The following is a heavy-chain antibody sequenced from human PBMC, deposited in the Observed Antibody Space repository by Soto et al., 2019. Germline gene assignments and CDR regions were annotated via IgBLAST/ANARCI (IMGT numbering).Heavy chain of an antibody. J-gene: IGHJ5*02. CDR1: GFSLSNVRMG. D-gene: IGHD1-20*01. V-gene: IGHV2-26*01. CDR2: IFSNDEK. CDR3: PRIRAQMALGIELHVDA. Sequence: QVTLKESGPVLVKPTETLTLTCTVSGFSLSNVRMGVSWIRQPPGKAPEWLAHIFSNDEKSISTSLKSRLTTSHDSSKSLVVLTRTNMDPAETTTYYCPRIRAQMALGIELHVDAWGQGNLVTVS.